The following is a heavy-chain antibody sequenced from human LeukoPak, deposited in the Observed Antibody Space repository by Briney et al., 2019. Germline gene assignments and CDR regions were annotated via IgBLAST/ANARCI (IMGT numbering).Heavy chain of an antibody. Sequence: PGGSLRLSCAASGFTFSNYWTHWVRQAPGKGLVWVSRINTDGRSTSYVDSVKGRFTISRDNAKNSLYLQMNSLRAEDTAVYYCARDSAYGSGRYFDYWGQGTLVTVSS. CDR2: INTDGRST. CDR3: ARDSAYGSGRYFDY. D-gene: IGHD3-10*01. J-gene: IGHJ4*02. V-gene: IGHV3-74*01. CDR1: GFTFSNYW.